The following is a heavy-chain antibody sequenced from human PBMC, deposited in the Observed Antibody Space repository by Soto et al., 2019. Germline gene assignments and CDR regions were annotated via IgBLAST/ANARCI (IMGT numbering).Heavy chain of an antibody. V-gene: IGHV1-46*01. D-gene: IGHD3-9*01. CDR2: INPSGGST. Sequence: QVQLVQSGAEVKKPGASVKVSCKASGYTFTSYYMHWVRQAPGQGLEWMGIINPSGGSTSYAQKFQGRVTMTRDTSTSTVYMELSSLRSEDTAVYYCARDRADYDILTGYIDYWGQGTLVTVSS. J-gene: IGHJ4*02. CDR1: GYTFTSYY. CDR3: ARDRADYDILTGYIDY.